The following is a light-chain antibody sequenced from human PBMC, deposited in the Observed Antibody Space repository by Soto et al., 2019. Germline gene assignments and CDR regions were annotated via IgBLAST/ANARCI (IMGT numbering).Light chain of an antibody. Sequence: DIQMTQSPSSLSASVGDRVTITCRASQSISSYVNWYQQKPGKAPKLLIYAASSLQGGVPSRFSGSGSGTDFTLTISSLQLEDCAIYFCQQSSSTALTFGGGTKVEIK. J-gene: IGKJ4*01. CDR1: QSISSY. V-gene: IGKV1-39*01. CDR3: QQSSSTALT. CDR2: AAS.